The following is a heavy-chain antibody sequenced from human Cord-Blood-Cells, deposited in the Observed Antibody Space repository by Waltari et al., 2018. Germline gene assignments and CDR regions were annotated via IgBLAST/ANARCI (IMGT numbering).Heavy chain of an antibody. CDR3: AKDYLSSSWYDY. CDR1: GFTFSSYA. J-gene: IGHJ4*02. CDR2: ISGSGGST. Sequence: EVQLLESGGGLVQPGGSLRLSCAASGFTFSSYAMSWVRQAPGKGLEWVSAISGSGGSTYYADSVKVRFTISRDNSKNTLYLQMNSLRAEDTAVYYCAKDYLSSSWYDYWGQGTLVTVSS. D-gene: IGHD6-13*01. V-gene: IGHV3-23*01.